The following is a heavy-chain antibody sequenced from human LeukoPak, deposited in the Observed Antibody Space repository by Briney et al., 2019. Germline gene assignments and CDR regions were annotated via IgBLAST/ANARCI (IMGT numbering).Heavy chain of an antibody. CDR3: ARDRRNRAFDY. CDR1: GFTFGDYY. D-gene: IGHD2/OR15-2a*01. Sequence: GGSLRLSCAASGFTFGDYYMSWIRQAPGKGLEWVSYISSTGDTILYAESVKGRFIISRDNAENSLYLQMNSLRAEDTAVYYCARDRRNRAFDYWGQGTLVTVSS. J-gene: IGHJ4*02. CDR2: ISSTGDTI. V-gene: IGHV3-11*04.